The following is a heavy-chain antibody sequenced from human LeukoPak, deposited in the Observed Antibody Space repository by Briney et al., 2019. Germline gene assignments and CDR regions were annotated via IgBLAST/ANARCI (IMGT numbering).Heavy chain of an antibody. CDR2: INPNSGGT. CDR1: GYTVTGYY. V-gene: IGHV1-2*02. D-gene: IGHD3-10*01. CDR3: LVRGVITLTYFDY. J-gene: IGHJ4*02. Sequence: ASVKVSCKASGYTVTGYYMHWVRQAPGQGLERMGWINPNSGGTNYAQKFQGRVTMTRDTSISTAYMELSRLRSDDTAVYYCLVRGVITLTYFDYWGQGTLVTVSS.